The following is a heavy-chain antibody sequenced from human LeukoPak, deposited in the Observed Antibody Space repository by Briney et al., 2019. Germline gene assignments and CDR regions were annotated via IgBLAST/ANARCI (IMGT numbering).Heavy chain of an antibody. V-gene: IGHV3-21*01. CDR3: AREVEQWPYYFDY. CDR2: ISSSSSYI. J-gene: IGHJ4*02. D-gene: IGHD6-19*01. Sequence: PGGSLRLSCAASGFTFSSYSMNWVRQAPGKGLEWASSISSSSSYIYYADSVKGRFTISRDNAKNSLYLQVNSLRAEDTAVYYCAREVEQWPYYFDYWGQGTLVTVSS. CDR1: GFTFSSYS.